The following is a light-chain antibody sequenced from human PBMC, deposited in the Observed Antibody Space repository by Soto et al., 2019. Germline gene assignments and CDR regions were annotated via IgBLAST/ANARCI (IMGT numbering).Light chain of an antibody. CDR3: QHYNSYPWT. Sequence: DIQMTQSPSTLSASVGDRVTITCRARQNIDRWLAWYQQKPGKAPNLLIYGASSLESGVPSRFSGSGSGTEFNLTISSLRPDDFATYYGQHYNSYPWTFGQGTKVEIK. V-gene: IGKV1-5*03. CDR2: GAS. J-gene: IGKJ1*01. CDR1: QNIDRW.